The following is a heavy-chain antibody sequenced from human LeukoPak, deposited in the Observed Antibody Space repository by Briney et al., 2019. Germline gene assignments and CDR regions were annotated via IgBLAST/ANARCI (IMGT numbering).Heavy chain of an antibody. J-gene: IGHJ4*02. Sequence: GGSLRLSCVAPGLTFSPHYMDWVRQSPGQGLKWVGLIRNKADGYTTIYAASVKGRFTISREDSKNSVYLQMDSLKTEDTAVYYCGDLGSTGTDHWGQGTLVTVSS. CDR2: IRNKADGYTT. V-gene: IGHV3-72*01. CDR3: GDLGSTGTDH. D-gene: IGHD4-17*01. CDR1: GLTFSPHY.